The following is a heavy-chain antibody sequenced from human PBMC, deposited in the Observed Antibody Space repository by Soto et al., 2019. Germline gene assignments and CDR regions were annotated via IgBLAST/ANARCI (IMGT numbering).Heavy chain of an antibody. CDR1: GGSISSGGYY. J-gene: IGHJ4*02. CDR3: ARDRGPWTNFDY. CDR2: IYYSGST. Sequence: QVQLQESGPGLVKPSQTLSLTCTVSGGSISSGGYYWSWIRQHPGKGLEWIGYIYYSGSTYYNPSLKSRVXXXVXXSKNQFSLKPSSVTAADTAVYYCARDRGPWTNFDYWGQGTLGTVSS. V-gene: IGHV4-31*03. D-gene: IGHD1-26*01.